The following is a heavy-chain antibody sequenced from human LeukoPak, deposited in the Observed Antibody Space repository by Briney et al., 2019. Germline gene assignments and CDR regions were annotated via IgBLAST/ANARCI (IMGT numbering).Heavy chain of an antibody. V-gene: IGHV1-46*02. Sequence: GASVKVSCKASGYTFNSSYMHWVRQAPGQGLEWMGIINPSDDGTRYAQKFQGRVTMTEDTSTDTAYMELSSLRSEDTAVYYCARGVGGQQLIDYWGQGTLVTVSS. CDR1: GYTFNSSY. CDR2: INPSDDGT. CDR3: ARGVGGQQLIDY. D-gene: IGHD6-13*01. J-gene: IGHJ4*02.